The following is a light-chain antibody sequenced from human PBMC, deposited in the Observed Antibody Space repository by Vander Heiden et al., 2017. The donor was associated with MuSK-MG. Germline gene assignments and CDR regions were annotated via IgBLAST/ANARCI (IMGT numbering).Light chain of an antibody. J-gene: IGLJ2*01. Sequence: QSALTQPPSASGSPGQSVSISSTGTSSYVGCYNSVSWYQQHPRNAPLLMFYEVTKRPSGVPDRFSASKSATTASLTASVRAAADAAHYYFISDSGSTHVVIGGGTKLTVL. CDR1: SSYVGCYNS. CDR2: EVT. CDR3: ISDSGSTHVV. V-gene: IGLV2-8*01.